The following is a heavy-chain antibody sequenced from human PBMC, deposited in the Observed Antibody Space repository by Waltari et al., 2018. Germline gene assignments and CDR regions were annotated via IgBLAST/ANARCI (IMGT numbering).Heavy chain of an antibody. V-gene: IGHV1-69*14. Sequence: QVQLVQSGAEVKKPGSSVKVSCKASGGTFSSYAISWVRQAPGQGLEWMGGTIPIFGTANYAQEFQGRVTITADKSTSTAYMELSSLRSEDTAVYYCASPTIAVAGAFDYWGQGTLVTVSS. J-gene: IGHJ4*02. CDR1: GGTFSSYA. CDR2: TIPIFGTA. D-gene: IGHD6-19*01. CDR3: ASPTIAVAGAFDY.